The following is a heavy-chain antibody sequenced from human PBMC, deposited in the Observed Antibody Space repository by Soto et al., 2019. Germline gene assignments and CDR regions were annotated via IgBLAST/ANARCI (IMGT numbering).Heavy chain of an antibody. CDR1: GYALSSGNY. Sequence: SATLLLTCAVSGYALSSGNYWGWIRQPPGKGLEWIGSIYHSGSTYYNPSLKSRVAISVDTSKKQFSLKLSSVTAADTAVYYCPRALAGPNWFDPWGQGTQVTVTS. CDR3: PRALAGPNWFDP. J-gene: IGHJ5*02. V-gene: IGHV4-38-2*01. CDR2: IYHSGST.